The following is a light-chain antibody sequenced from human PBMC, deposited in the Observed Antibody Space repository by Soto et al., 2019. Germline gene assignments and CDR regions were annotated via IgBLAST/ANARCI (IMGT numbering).Light chain of an antibody. Sequence: EIVLTQSAATVSVTPGERATLYFRASQSVSSNLSWYQQKPGQAPRLLIYGASTRATGIPARFSGSGSGTEFTLTISSLQSEDFAVYYCQQYNNWPRTFGQGTKVDIK. CDR2: GAS. J-gene: IGKJ1*01. CDR3: QQYNNWPRT. V-gene: IGKV3-15*01. CDR1: QSVSSN.